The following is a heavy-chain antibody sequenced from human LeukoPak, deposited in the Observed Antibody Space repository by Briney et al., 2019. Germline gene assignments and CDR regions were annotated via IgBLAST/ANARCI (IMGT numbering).Heavy chain of an antibody. J-gene: IGHJ4*02. Sequence: SGGSLRLSCAASGFTFSSYALSWVRQGPGKGLEWVSGIKVDGDTTHYADSVKGRFTISRDNSKNTPYLQMHSLRAEDTAVYFCAKGTADTGYYFDYWGQGTLATVSA. CDR3: AKGTADTGYYFDY. D-gene: IGHD1-1*01. V-gene: IGHV3-23*01. CDR2: IKVDGDTT. CDR1: GFTFSSYA.